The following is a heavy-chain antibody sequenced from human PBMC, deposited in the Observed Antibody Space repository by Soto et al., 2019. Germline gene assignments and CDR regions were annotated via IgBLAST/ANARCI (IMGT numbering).Heavy chain of an antibody. CDR3: SYKARGYDYYGVDV. Sequence: QVQLVQSGAEVKKPGSSVKVSCKASGGTFSSYAISWVRQAPGQGLEWMGGIIPIFGTANYTQNFQGRVTISADESTSTADMEQTSLRSEDTAVYYCSYKARGYDYYGVDVWGQGTTVTVSS. V-gene: IGHV1-69*12. D-gene: IGHD5-18*01. J-gene: IGHJ6*02. CDR2: IIPIFGTA. CDR1: GGTFSSYA.